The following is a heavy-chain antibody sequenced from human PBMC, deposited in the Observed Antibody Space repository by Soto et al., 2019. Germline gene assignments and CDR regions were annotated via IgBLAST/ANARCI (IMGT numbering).Heavy chain of an antibody. V-gene: IGHV3-23*01. D-gene: IGHD6-19*01. J-gene: IGHJ4*02. CDR3: AKDLIYGYNSGRPFDS. CDR2: IGSRGDST. CDR1: GFTFSSFA. Sequence: EVHLLESGGGLVQPGGSLRLSCAASGFTFSSFAMSWVRQAPGKGLEWVSAIGSRGDSTYYADSVKGRFTISRDNSKNTLYLQMNSLRAEDTAVYYCAKDLIYGYNSGRPFDSWGQGNLVTVSS.